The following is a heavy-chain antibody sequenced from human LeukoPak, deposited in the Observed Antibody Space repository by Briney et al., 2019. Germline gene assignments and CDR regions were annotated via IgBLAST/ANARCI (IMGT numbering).Heavy chain of an antibody. CDR3: ARESKGFGRYCSGGSCYWFDP. V-gene: IGHV1-2*02. Sequence: ASVKVSCKASGYTFTSYGISWVRQAPGQGLEWMGWINPNSGGTNYAQKFQGRVTMTRDTSISTAYMELSRLRSDDTAVYYCARESKGFGRYCSGGSCYWFDPWGQGTLVTVSS. J-gene: IGHJ5*02. CDR1: GYTFTSYG. CDR2: INPNSGGT. D-gene: IGHD2-15*01.